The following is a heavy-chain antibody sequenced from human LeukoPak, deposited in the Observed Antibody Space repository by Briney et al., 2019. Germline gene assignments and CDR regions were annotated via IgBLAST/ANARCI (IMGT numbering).Heavy chain of an antibody. CDR3: AREGYCNSTSCDKPFDY. CDR2: VSAYNGHK. V-gene: IGHV1-18*01. Sequence: ASVKVSCKASGYTFTSYGITWVRQAPGQGLEWMGWVSAYNGHKNYVQKFQGRVTMTTDTSTSTAYMELRSLRSDDTALYYCAREGYCNSTSCDKPFDYWGQGTLVTVSS. J-gene: IGHJ4*02. CDR1: GYTFTSYG. D-gene: IGHD2-2*01.